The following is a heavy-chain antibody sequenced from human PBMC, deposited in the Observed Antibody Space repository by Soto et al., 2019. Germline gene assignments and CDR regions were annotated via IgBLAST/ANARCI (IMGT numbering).Heavy chain of an antibody. V-gene: IGHV3-23*01. CDR2: ISASGGTT. Sequence: PGGSLRLSCAASGFTFSNYAMHWVRQGPGVGLEWVSVISASGGTTYYADSVKGRFTISRDNSKNTLYLQMNSLRAEDTAIYYCAKRGRPVSGSNWFDSWGQGTLVTVSS. CDR1: GFTFSNYA. J-gene: IGHJ5*01. CDR3: AKRGRPVSGSNWFDS. D-gene: IGHD1-26*01.